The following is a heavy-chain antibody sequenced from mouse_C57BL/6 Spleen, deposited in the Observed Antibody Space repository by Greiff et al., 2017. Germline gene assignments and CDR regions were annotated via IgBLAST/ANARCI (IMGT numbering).Heavy chain of an antibody. CDR3: ARGVLRSYFDY. Sequence: QVQLQQSGAELVRPGTSVKVSCKASGYAFTNYLIEWVKQRPGQGLEWIGVINPGSGGTNYNEKFKGKATLTADKSSSTAYMRLSSLTAEDSAVYFCARGVLRSYFDYWGQGTTLTVSS. J-gene: IGHJ2*01. D-gene: IGHD1-1*01. CDR2: INPGSGGT. CDR1: GYAFTNYL. V-gene: IGHV1-54*01.